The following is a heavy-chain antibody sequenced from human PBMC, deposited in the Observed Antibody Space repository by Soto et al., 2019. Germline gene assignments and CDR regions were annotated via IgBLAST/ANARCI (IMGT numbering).Heavy chain of an antibody. J-gene: IGHJ4*02. D-gene: IGHD6-19*01. CDR3: ARDPRGYSSGWYFDY. Sequence: GESLKISCAASGFTFSSYSMTWVRQAPGKGLEWVSSISSSSRYIDYEDSVKGRFTISRDNAKNSLYLQMNSLGAEDTAVSYCARDPRGYSSGWYFDYGGQGTLVIVSA. V-gene: IGHV3-21*01. CDR1: GFTFSSYS. CDR2: ISSSSRYI.